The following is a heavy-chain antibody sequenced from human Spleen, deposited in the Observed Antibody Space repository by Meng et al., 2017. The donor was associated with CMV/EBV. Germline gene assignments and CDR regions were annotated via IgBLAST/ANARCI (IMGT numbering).Heavy chain of an antibody. V-gene: IGHV4-59*01. CDR2: IYYDGRT. CDR1: GGSISGYY. Sequence: ESLKISCTVSGGSISGYYWTWIRQPPGKGLEWIGYIYYDGRTNYNPSLKSRVTISVDTSKKQFSLDLNSVTAADTAVYYCARADSSGFWGNWFDPWGQGTLVTVSS. J-gene: IGHJ5*02. CDR3: ARADSSGFWGNWFDP. D-gene: IGHD3-22*01.